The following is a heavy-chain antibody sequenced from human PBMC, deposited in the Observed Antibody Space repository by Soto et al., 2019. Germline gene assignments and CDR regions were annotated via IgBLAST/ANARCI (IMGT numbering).Heavy chain of an antibody. CDR2: ISGSGGIT. V-gene: IGHV3-23*01. Sequence: EVQLLESGGRLVQPGGSLRLSCAASGFTFSNYAMAWVRQTPGKGLEWVSAISGSGGITYHAASVKGRFSISRDNSRNTLYLQMNSLGAEDTAVYYCARAAHYDFWSGYYYMDVCGIGTTVTVSS. CDR1: GFTFSNYA. J-gene: IGHJ6*03. D-gene: IGHD3-3*01. CDR3: ARAAHYDFWSGYYYMDV.